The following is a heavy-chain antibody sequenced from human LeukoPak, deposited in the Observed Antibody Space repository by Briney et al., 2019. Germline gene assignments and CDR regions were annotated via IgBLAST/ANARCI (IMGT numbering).Heavy chain of an antibody. CDR1: GGSISGYY. CDR2: IYYSGGT. J-gene: IGHJ4*02. D-gene: IGHD3-22*01. V-gene: IGHV4-59*08. Sequence: SETLSLTCTVSGGSISGYYWSWIRQPPGKGLEWIGYIYYSGGTNYNPSLKSRVTISVDTSKNQFSLKLSSVTAADTAVYYCARTLDTSGYYHDYWGQGTLVTVSS. CDR3: ARTLDTSGYYHDY.